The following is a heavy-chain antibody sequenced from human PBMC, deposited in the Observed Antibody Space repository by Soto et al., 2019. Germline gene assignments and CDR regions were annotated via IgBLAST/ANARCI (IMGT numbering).Heavy chain of an antibody. CDR2: ISGGGETI. J-gene: IGHJ4*02. D-gene: IGHD6-19*01. V-gene: IGHV3-48*02. CDR3: ARESPSSQWLPTRYVDY. Sequence: EVQLVESGGDLVQPGGSLRLSCAASRFTFSDYSMNWVRQAPGKGLEWVSYISGGGETIYYADSVRGRFTISRDNAKNSLFLQMSSLREEDTAVYYCARESPSSQWLPTRYVDYWGQGTPVTVSA. CDR1: RFTFSDYS.